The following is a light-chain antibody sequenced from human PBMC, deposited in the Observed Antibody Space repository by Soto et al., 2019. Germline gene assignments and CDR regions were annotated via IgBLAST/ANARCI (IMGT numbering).Light chain of an antibody. CDR3: QQYNNWPET. V-gene: IGKV3-15*01. CDR1: QSVSSN. CDR2: GAS. Sequence: EIVMTQSPATLSVSPGERATLSCRASQSVSSNLAWYQQKPGQAPRLLIYGASTRATGIPARFSSSGSGTEFTLTISSLQSEDFAVYYCQQYNNWPETFGQGTKVEIK. J-gene: IGKJ1*01.